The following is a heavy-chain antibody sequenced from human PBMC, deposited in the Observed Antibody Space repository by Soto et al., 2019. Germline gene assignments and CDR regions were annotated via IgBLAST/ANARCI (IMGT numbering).Heavy chain of an antibody. J-gene: IGHJ4*02. Sequence: QVPLVESGGGVVQPGRSLRLSCAASGFTFNNYAMNWVRQAPGKGLEWVALISYDGNNKYYADSVKGRFTISRDGSKNTLFLQMNSLGAADTAVYYCGRCTSTSCHLGSDYWGQGTLVTVSS. CDR3: GRCTSTSCHLGSDY. CDR1: GFTFNNYA. D-gene: IGHD2-2*01. V-gene: IGHV3-30-3*01. CDR2: ISYDGNNK.